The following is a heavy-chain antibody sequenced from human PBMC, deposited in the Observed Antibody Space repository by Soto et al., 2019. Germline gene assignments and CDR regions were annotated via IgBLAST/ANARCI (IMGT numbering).Heavy chain of an antibody. D-gene: IGHD6-25*01. CDR3: ARTAAHTDQLLYGMDV. CDR2: INYDGTII. CDR1: GFAFGNYW. Sequence: GGSLRLSCAASGFAFGNYWMNWVRQAPGKGLVWVSRINYDGTIITNADSVKGRFTISRDNSKNILYLQMNSLRAEDTAVYYCARTAAHTDQLLYGMDVWGQGTTVPVSS. J-gene: IGHJ6*02. V-gene: IGHV3-74*01.